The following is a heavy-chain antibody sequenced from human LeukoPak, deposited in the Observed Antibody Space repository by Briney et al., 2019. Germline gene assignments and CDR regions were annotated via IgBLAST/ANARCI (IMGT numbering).Heavy chain of an antibody. CDR1: GGTFSSYG. V-gene: IGHV1-18*01. CDR3: ARDLPSHYLNYYDSSGYYFEYFQH. J-gene: IGHJ1*01. CDR2: ISAYNGNT. Sequence: ASVKVSCKASGGTFSSYGISWVRQAPGQGLEWMGWISAYNGNTNYAQKLQGRVTMTTDTSTSTAYMELRSLRSDDTAVYYCARDLPSHYLNYYDSSGYYFEYFQHWGQGTLVTVSS. D-gene: IGHD3-22*01.